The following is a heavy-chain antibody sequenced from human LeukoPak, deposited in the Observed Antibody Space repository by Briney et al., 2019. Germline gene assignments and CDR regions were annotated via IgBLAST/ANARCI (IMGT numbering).Heavy chain of an antibody. CDR1: GLTFSSYE. CDR2: ISSSGSTI. D-gene: IGHD4-17*01. V-gene: IGHV3-48*03. J-gene: IGHJ4*02. CDR3: AREELTTVTAFDY. Sequence: GGSLRLSCAASGLTFSSYEMNWVRQAPGKGPEWVSYISSSGSTIYYADSVKGRFTISRDNAKNSLYLQMNSLRAEDTAVYYCAREELTTVTAFDYWGQGTLVTVSS.